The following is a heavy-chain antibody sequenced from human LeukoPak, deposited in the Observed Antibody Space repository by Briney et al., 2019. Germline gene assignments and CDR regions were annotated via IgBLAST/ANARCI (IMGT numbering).Heavy chain of an antibody. CDR2: TSGSGGST. Sequence: GGSLRLSCAASGFTFSSYAMNWVRQAPGKGLEWVSATSGSGGSTYYADSVKGRFTISRDNSKNTLYLQMNSLRAEDTAVYFCAKRYYQDSSGYLGSIDYWGQGTLVTVSS. D-gene: IGHD3-22*01. V-gene: IGHV3-23*01. CDR3: AKRYYQDSSGYLGSIDY. J-gene: IGHJ4*02. CDR1: GFTFSSYA.